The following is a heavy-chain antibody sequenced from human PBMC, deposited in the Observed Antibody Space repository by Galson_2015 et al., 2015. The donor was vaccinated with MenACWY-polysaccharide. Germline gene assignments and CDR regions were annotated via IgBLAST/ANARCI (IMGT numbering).Heavy chain of an antibody. CDR2: IYWDDDK. V-gene: IGHV2-5*02. D-gene: IGHD3-22*01. CDR3: AHSEPLIGDSSGDLYAFDI. J-gene: IGHJ3*02. CDR1: GFSLSTSGVG. Sequence: PALVKPTQTLTLTCTFSGFSLSTSGVGVGWIRQPPGKALEWLALIYWDDDKRYSPSLKSRLTITKDTSKNQVVLTMTNMDPVDTATYYCAHSEPLIGDSSGDLYAFDIWGQGTMVTVSS.